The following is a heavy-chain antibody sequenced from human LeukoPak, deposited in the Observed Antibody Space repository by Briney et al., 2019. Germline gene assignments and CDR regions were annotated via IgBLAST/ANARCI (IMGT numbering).Heavy chain of an antibody. D-gene: IGHD1-26*01. J-gene: IGHJ5*02. Sequence: KSSETLSLTCAVYGGSFSGYYWSWIRQPPGKGLEWIGEINHSGSTNYNPSLKSRVTISVDTSKNQFSLKLSSVTAADTAVYYCARWFRRDGAKGLSWFDPWGQGTLVTVSS. V-gene: IGHV4-34*01. CDR2: INHSGST. CDR3: ARWFRRDGAKGLSWFDP. CDR1: GGSFSGYY.